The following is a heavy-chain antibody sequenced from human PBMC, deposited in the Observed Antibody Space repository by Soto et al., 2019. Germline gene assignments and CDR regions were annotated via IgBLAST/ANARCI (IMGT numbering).Heavy chain of an antibody. V-gene: IGHV3-23*01. CDR3: AKVFYYYHSSGYYYFDC. D-gene: IGHD3-22*01. J-gene: IGHJ4*02. Sequence: GFLRVSCAASGFTFSSYAVGWVRQAPGKGPEWISSISGSGSTIYYADSVKGRFTISRDNSKNTLYLQMSSLRAEDTAVYYCAKVFYYYHSSGYYYFDCWGQGTRVTVSS. CDR1: GFTFSSYA. CDR2: ISGSGSTI.